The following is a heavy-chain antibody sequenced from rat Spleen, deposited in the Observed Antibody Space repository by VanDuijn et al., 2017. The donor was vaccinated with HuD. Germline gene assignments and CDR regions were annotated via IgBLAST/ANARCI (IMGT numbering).Heavy chain of an antibody. CDR3: ARRHYGYTDYFDY. V-gene: IGHV5-7*01. Sequence: EVQLVESDGGLVQPGRSLKLSCAASRFTFSDYNMAWVRQAPTKGLEWVATISYGDTSGHSSTYYRDSVKGRFTISRDIAKSTLSLQMDSLRSEDTATYYCARRHYGYTDYFDYWGQGVMVTVSS. CDR2: ISYGDTSGHSST. D-gene: IGHD1-9*01. CDR1: RFTFSDYN. J-gene: IGHJ2*01.